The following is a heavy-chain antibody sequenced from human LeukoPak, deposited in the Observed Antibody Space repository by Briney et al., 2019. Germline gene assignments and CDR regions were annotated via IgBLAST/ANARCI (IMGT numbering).Heavy chain of an antibody. Sequence: GRTLRLSCVASGLTFSTSWMHWVRQTPGKGLEWLCRICSDGSTTYYADPVRGRLTISRDNAKNTLYLQMRSLRADDTGVYFCARALTWIESWFDPWGQGALVTVSS. CDR1: GLTFSTSW. CDR2: ICSDGSTT. V-gene: IGHV3-74*01. CDR3: ARALTWIESWFDP. D-gene: IGHD5-12*01. J-gene: IGHJ5*02.